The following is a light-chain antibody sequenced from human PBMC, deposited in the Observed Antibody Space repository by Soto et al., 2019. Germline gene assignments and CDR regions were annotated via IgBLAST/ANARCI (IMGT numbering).Light chain of an antibody. CDR2: GSS. V-gene: IGKV3-15*01. Sequence: EIVMPQSPGTLSVSPGEVATLSCRASQSVSTNLAWYPQKPAQAPRLLIYGSSTTATGMPARFSGSGSGTEFTLSISSLQSEDVAVYDCQQYYTWTRTFGQGTRVESK. CDR1: QSVSTN. CDR3: QQYYTWTRT. J-gene: IGKJ1*01.